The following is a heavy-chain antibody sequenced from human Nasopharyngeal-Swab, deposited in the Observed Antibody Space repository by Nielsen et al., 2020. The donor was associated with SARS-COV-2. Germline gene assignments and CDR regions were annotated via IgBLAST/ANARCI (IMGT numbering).Heavy chain of an antibody. CDR3: ARALQSLPNYYYYYGMDV. CDR2: IIPIFGTA. J-gene: IGHJ6*02. V-gene: IGHV1-69*01. Sequence: WVRQAPGQGLEWMGGIIPIFGTANYAQKFQGRVTITADESTSTAYMELSSLRSEDTAVYYCARALQSLPNYYYYYGMDVWGQGTTVTVSS.